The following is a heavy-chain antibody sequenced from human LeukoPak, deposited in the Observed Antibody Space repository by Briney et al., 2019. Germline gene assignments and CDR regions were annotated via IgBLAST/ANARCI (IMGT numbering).Heavy chain of an antibody. CDR3: AREQAVAGLFDY. CDR1: GFTISSKY. J-gene: IGHJ4*02. Sequence: GGSLRLSCAASGFTISSKYMSWVRQAPGKGLEWISVIYSGGRTYYADSVKGRFTISRDNSKNTLYLQMNSLRSEDTAVYYCAREQAVAGLFDYWGQGTLVTVSS. D-gene: IGHD6-19*01. V-gene: IGHV3-66*01. CDR2: IYSGGRT.